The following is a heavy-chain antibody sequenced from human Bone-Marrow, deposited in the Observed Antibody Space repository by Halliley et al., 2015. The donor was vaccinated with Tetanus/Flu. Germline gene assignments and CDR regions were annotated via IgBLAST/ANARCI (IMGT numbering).Heavy chain of an antibody. D-gene: IGHD3-3*01. V-gene: IGHV4-59*12. J-gene: IGHJ6*02. Sequence: WIGYYYRGGSSYTPPLKSRVTISVDTSKNQFSRRLSSVTAADRAVYYCASTSFGVGTYGMDVWGQGTAVTVSS. CDR2: YYRGGS. CDR3: ASTSFGVGTYGMDV.